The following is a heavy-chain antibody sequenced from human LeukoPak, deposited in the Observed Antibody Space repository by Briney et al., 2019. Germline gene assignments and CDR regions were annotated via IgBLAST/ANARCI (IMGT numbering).Heavy chain of an antibody. J-gene: IGHJ4*02. Sequence: AGGSLRLSCAASGFTFSSYGMHWVRQAPGKGLEWVAVIWYDGSNKYYADSVKGRFTISRDNSKNTLYLQMNSLRAEDTAVYYCARTYYYGSGGYYFDYWGXGTLVTVSS. CDR1: GFTFSSYG. CDR2: IWYDGSNK. CDR3: ARTYYYGSGGYYFDY. D-gene: IGHD3-10*01. V-gene: IGHV3-33*01.